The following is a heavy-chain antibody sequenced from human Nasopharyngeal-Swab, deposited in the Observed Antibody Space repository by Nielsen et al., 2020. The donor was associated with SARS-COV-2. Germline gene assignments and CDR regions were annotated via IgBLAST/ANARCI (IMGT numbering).Heavy chain of an antibody. CDR1: GFSFSSYG. V-gene: IGHV3-30*02. CDR2: IWYDGSNK. Sequence: GESMKISCEASGFSFSSYGMNWVRQVPGKGLEWVAFIWYDGSNKYYAESVKGRFTISRDNSKNTLYLQMNSLRADDTPVYYCAKYNRYSTIWYYYMDVWGKGTTVTVSS. CDR3: AKYNRYSTIWYYYMDV. D-gene: IGHD6-13*01. J-gene: IGHJ6*03.